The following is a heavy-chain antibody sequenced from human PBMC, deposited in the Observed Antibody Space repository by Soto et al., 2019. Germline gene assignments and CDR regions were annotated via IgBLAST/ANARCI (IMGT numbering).Heavy chain of an antibody. D-gene: IGHD5-12*01. Sequence: GGSLRLSCTASGFTFSSYAMTWVRQAPGKGLEWVSTISTSDYSTYYADSVKGRFTISRDNSKNTLYLQMDSLTVEDTAVCYCAHGGYDPRAAFDYWGQGTLVTVSS. V-gene: IGHV3-23*01. CDR2: ISTSDYST. J-gene: IGHJ4*02. CDR1: GFTFSSYA. CDR3: AHGGYDPRAAFDY.